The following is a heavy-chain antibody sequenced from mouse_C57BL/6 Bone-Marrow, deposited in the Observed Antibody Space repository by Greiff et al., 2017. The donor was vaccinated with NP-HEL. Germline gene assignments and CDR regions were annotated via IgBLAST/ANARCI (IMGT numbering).Heavy chain of an antibody. J-gene: IGHJ2*01. CDR3: ARGSYTCLDY. Sequence: EVKLVESGGGLVKPGGSLKLSCAASGFTFSDYGMHWVRQAPEKGLEWVAYISSGSSTIYYADTVKGRLTISRDNAKNTLFLQMTSLRSEDTAMYYCARGSYTCLDYWGQGTTLTVSS. D-gene: IGHD2-12*01. CDR1: GFTFSDYG. CDR2: ISSGSSTI. V-gene: IGHV5-17*01.